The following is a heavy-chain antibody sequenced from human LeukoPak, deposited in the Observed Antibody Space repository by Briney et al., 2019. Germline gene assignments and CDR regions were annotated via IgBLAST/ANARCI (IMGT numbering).Heavy chain of an antibody. D-gene: IGHD3-10*01. CDR2: IYSGGST. Sequence: PGGSLRLSCAASEFPVGSNYMTWVRQAPGKGLEWVSLIYSGGSTYYADSVKGRFSVSRDNSKNTLYLQMDKLRFEDTAVYYCARVSKPGWFDYYYMDVWGKGTTVIVSS. J-gene: IGHJ6*03. CDR3: ARVSKPGWFDYYYMDV. V-gene: IGHV3-66*01. CDR1: EFPVGSNY.